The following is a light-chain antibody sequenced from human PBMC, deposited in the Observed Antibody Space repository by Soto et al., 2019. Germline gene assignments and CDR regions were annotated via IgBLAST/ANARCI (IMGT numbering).Light chain of an antibody. Sequence: QSALTQPASVSGSPGQSITISCTGTSSDVGGYNYVSWYQQHPGKAPKLMIYDVSNWPSGVSNRFSGSKSGNTASLTISGLQAEDEADYYCSSYTNSSTRYVFGTGTKLTVL. CDR1: SSDVGGYNY. J-gene: IGLJ1*01. V-gene: IGLV2-14*01. CDR2: DVS. CDR3: SSYTNSSTRYV.